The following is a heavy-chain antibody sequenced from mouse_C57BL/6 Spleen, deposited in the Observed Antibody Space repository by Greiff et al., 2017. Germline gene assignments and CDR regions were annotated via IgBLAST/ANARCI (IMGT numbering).Heavy chain of an antibody. CDR3: AKWIYYDYDGRDGAFAY. V-gene: IGHV2-3*01. D-gene: IGHD2-4*01. CDR1: GFSLTSYG. J-gene: IGHJ3*01. Sequence: VKLQESGPGLVAPSQSLSITCTVSGFSLTSYGVSWVRQPPGKGLEWLGVIWGDGSTTYHSALISRLSISKDNSKSQVFLKLNRLQTDDTATYYCAKWIYYDYDGRDGAFAYWGQGTLVTVSA. CDR2: IWGDGST.